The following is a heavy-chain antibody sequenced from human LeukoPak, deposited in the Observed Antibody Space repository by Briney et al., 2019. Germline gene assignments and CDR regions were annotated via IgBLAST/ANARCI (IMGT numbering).Heavy chain of an antibody. V-gene: IGHV4-59*08. CDR1: GGSISSYY. J-gene: IGHJ4*02. CDR3: ATQGSGSPALWDY. CDR2: IYYSGST. Sequence: SETLSLTCTVSGGSISSYYWSWIRQPPGKGLEWTGYIYYSGSTNYNPSLKSRVTISVDTSKNQFSLKLSSVTAADTAVYYCATQGSGSPALWDYWGQGTLVTVSS. D-gene: IGHD1-26*01.